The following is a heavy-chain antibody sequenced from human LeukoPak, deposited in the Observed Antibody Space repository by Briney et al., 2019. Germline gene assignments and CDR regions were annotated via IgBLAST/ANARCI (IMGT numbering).Heavy chain of an antibody. J-gene: IGHJ4*02. V-gene: IGHV3-33*01. Sequence: GGSLRLSCVASGFTFKNNAMHWVRQAPGKGLEWVAVIWYDGSNQYYADSVKGRFTISRDNSKNTLYLEMNSLRAEDTAVYYCARNRLNIDYWGQGTLDTVSS. CDR2: IWYDGSNQ. CDR1: GFTFKNNA. D-gene: IGHD1-14*01. CDR3: ARNRLNIDY.